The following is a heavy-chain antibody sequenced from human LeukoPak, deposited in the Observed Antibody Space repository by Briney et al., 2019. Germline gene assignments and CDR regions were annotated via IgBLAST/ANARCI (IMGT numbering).Heavy chain of an antibody. D-gene: IGHD3-3*01. CDR2: IYYSGST. J-gene: IGHJ6*02. CDR1: GGSISSYY. V-gene: IGHV4-59*01. Sequence: SETLSLTCTVSGGSISSYYWSWIRQPPGKGLEWIGYIYYSGSTNYNPSLKSRVAISVDTSKNQFSLKLSSVTAADTAVYYCAREMTIEYGMDVWGQGTKVTVSS. CDR3: AREMTIEYGMDV.